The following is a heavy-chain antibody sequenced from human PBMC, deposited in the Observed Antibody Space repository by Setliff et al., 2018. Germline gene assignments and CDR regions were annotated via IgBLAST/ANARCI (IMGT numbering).Heavy chain of an antibody. D-gene: IGHD3-3*01. CDR3: RFWSGYYKNDY. J-gene: IGHJ4*02. CDR1: GYSISSGCY. Sequence: SETLSLTCAVSGYSISSGCYWGWIRQPPGKGLEWIGSIYHSGSTYYNPSLKSRVTMSVDTSKKQFSLKLSSVTAADTAVYCCRFWSGYYKNDYWGQGTLVTVSS. V-gene: IGHV4-38-2*01. CDR2: IYHSGST.